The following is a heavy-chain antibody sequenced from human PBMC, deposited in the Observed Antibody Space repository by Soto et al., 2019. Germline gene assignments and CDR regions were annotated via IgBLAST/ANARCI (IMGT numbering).Heavy chain of an antibody. CDR3: AKDGVVAATGYYYMDV. V-gene: IGHV3-30*18. D-gene: IGHD2-15*01. J-gene: IGHJ6*03. CDR2: ISYDGSNK. CDR1: GFTFSSYG. Sequence: QVQLVESGGGVVQPGRSLRLSCAASGFTFSSYGMHWVRQAPGKGLEWVAVISYDGSNKYYADSVKGRFTISRDNSKNTLYLQRNSLRAEDTAVYYCAKDGVVAATGYYYMDVWGKGTTVTVSS.